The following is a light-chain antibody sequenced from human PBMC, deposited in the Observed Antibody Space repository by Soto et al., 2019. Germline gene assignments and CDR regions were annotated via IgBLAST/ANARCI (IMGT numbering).Light chain of an antibody. J-gene: IGLJ2*01. V-gene: IGLV2-11*01. Sequence: QSVLTQPRSVSGSPGQSVTISCTGTSSDVGVSRSVSWYQQHPGKAPKLIISDVTKRPSGVPYRFSGSKSGNTASLTISGLQAEDEAEYYCSSYAGYSTSVVFGGGTKVTVL. CDR2: DVT. CDR1: SSDVGVSRS. CDR3: SSYAGYSTSVV.